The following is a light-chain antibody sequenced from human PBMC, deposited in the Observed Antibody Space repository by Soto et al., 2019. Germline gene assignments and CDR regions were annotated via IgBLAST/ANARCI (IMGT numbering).Light chain of an antibody. CDR2: ATS. J-gene: IGKJ4*01. CDR3: LHANSYPLP. V-gene: IGKV1-12*01. CDR1: ESIRTW. Sequence: DSTMNRSPSTLTASLGDRVPITCRASESIRTWLAWYQHKPGKAPNLLIYATSSLQGGVPSRFSGSGSGTDFTLTISSLQPEDFATYYCLHANSYPLPFGGGTKVDIK.